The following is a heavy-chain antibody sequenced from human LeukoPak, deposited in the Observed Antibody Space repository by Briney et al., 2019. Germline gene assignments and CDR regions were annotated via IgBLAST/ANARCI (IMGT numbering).Heavy chain of an antibody. V-gene: IGHV3-7*04. CDR2: IKEDGSEK. CDR3: VRYTRRYPFDY. CDR1: GFTFSNYW. Sequence: GGSLRLSCAASGFTFSNYWMSWVRQAPGKGLEWVANIKEDGSEKYYVDSVRGRFTISRDNAKNSLSLQMNSLRAEDTVVYYCVRYTRRYPFDYWGQGTLVTVSS. D-gene: IGHD2-2*02. J-gene: IGHJ4*02.